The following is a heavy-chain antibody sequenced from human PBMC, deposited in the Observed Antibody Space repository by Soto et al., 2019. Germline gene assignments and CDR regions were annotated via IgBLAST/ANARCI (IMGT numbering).Heavy chain of an antibody. CDR2: INSAGSST. V-gene: IGHV3-74*01. J-gene: IGHJ6*02. CDR3: VWHLYYGMDV. CDR1: GFTFSSYW. Sequence: EVQLVESGGGLVQPGGSLRLSCAASGFTFSSYWMHWVRQAPGKGLVWVSRINSAGSSTSYADSVKGRFTISRDNAKNTLYLQMNSLRAADKAVYYCVWHLYYGMDVWGQGTTVTVSS.